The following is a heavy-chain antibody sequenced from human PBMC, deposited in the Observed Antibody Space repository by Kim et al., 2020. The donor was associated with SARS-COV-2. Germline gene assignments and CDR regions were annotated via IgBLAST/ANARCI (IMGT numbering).Heavy chain of an antibody. CDR2: ISARGRHI. Sequence: ISARGRHIDDTDYVKGRLTISRDNAKNSLYLQMNNLSTEDTAVYYCARDLIPHRSTVTTHYYYYGMDVWGQGTTVTVSS. CDR3: ARDLIPHRSTVTTHYYYYGMDV. D-gene: IGHD4-17*01. V-gene: IGHV3-11*04. J-gene: IGHJ6*02.